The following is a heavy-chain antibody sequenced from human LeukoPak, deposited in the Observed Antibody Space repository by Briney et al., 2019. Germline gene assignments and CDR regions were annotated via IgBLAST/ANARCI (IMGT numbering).Heavy chain of an antibody. CDR1: GGSISSYY. D-gene: IGHD2-2*01. V-gene: IGHV4-4*07. Sequence: KPSETLSLTCTVSGGSISSYYWSWIRQPAGKGLEWIGRIYTSGSTNYNPSLKSRVTISVDTSKNQFSLKLSSVTAADTAVYYCARAQRGYCSSTSCYYAWFDPWGQGTLVTVSS. CDR2: IYTSGST. CDR3: ARAQRGYCSSTSCYYAWFDP. J-gene: IGHJ5*02.